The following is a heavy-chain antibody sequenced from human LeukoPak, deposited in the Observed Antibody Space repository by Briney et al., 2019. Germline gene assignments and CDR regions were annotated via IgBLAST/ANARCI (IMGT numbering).Heavy chain of an antibody. J-gene: IGHJ5*02. D-gene: IGHD1-14*01. CDR1: GFTFSSYW. CDR2: INTDGRST. CDR3: ARGGLEPVHP. Sequence: GGSLRPSPAASGFTFSSYWIHWVRQAPGKGLVWVSRINTDGRSTSYADSVKGRFTISRDNAKNTLYLQMNSLRVDDTAVYYCARGGLEPVHPWGQGTLVTVSS. V-gene: IGHV3-74*01.